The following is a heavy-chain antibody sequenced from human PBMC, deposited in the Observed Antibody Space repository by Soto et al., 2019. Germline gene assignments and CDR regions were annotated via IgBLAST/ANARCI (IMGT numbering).Heavy chain of an antibody. CDR1: GESLNYYY. J-gene: IGHJ4*02. CDR2: FFDGGSP. V-gene: IGHV4-34*01. D-gene: IGHD5-12*01. Sequence: QVQLQQWGAGLLTPSETLSLTCAVYGESLNYYYWSWIRQAPGKGLEWIGEFFDGGSPHYNPSVRSLVTISSQTSKTQLLLTMTVVTAEEKAVSYFARGKWPDKFANWGQGTLVTVFS. CDR3: ARGKWPDKFAN.